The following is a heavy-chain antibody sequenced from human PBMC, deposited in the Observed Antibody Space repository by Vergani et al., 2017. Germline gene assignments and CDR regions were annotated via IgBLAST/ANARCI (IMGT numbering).Heavy chain of an antibody. J-gene: IGHJ5*02. CDR1: GFTFNEYW. CDR2: MNGDGDTI. V-gene: IGHV3-74*01. D-gene: IGHD3-3*01. Sequence: EVELVESGGGLVQPGGSLRLSCAASGFTFNEYWMHWARQVPGKGLVWVSGMNGDGDTISYADSVKGRLTISSDNAKNTLFLQMNSLRAEDTAVYYCARARKFRFGVVWENWFDPWGQGTLVTVSS. CDR3: ARARKFRFGVVWENWFDP.